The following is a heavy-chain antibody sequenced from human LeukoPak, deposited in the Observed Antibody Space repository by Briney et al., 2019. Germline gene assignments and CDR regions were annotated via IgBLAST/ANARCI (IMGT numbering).Heavy chain of an antibody. D-gene: IGHD2-15*01. V-gene: IGHV4-39*07. CDR2: IYYTGNT. J-gene: IGHJ4*02. Sequence: SETLSLTCTVSGDSITGYYWGWIRQPPGKGLEWIGNIYYTGNTYYNPSLKSRVTMSLDTSRNQLSLKLISVTAADTAVYYCARDRKDCSGGSCYSGRYYFDYWGQGTLVTVSS. CDR1: GDSITGYY. CDR3: ARDRKDCSGGSCYSGRYYFDY.